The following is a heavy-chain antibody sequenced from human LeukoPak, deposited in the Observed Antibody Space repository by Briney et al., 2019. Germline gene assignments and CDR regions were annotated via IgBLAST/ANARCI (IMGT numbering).Heavy chain of an antibody. CDR3: ARTLYIAAAPGGFDY. J-gene: IGHJ4*02. CDR1: GYTFTGYY. V-gene: IGHV1-2*02. Sequence: ASVKVSCKASGYTFTGYYMHWVRQAPGQGLEWMGWINPNSGGTNYAQKFQGRVTMTRDTSTGTVYMELSRLRSDDTAVYYCARTLYIAAAPGGFDYRGQGTLVTVSS. CDR2: INPNSGGT. D-gene: IGHD6-13*01.